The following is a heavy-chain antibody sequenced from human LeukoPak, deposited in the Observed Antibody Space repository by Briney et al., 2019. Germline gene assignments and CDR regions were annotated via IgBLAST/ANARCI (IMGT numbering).Heavy chain of an antibody. CDR2: IYHSGST. D-gene: IGHD5-12*01. CDR1: GGSISTSNW. CDR3: ARETRGYSGYNRD. J-gene: IGHJ4*01. Sequence: TSETLSLTCAVSGGSISTSNWWSWIRQPPGKGLEWIGEIYHSGSTNYNPSLKSRVTISVDESKNQFSLKLTSVTAADTAFYYCARETRGYSGYNRDWGQGTLVTVSS. V-gene: IGHV4-4*02.